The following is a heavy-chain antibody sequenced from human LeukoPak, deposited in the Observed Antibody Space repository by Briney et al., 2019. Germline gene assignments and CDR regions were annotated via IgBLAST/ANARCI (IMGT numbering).Heavy chain of an antibody. V-gene: IGHV1-46*01. CDR2: INPSSNTT. CDR1: GYTFTSHK. J-gene: IGHJ4*02. D-gene: IGHD6-19*01. Sequence: GASVKVSCKASGYTFTSHKIHWVRQAPGQGHEWMGVINPSSNTTSYAQRFQGRLTMTRDTSTSTVYMELSTLRSEDTAVHYCARMGYSSDSYFDYWGQGTLVAVSS. CDR3: ARMGYSSDSYFDY.